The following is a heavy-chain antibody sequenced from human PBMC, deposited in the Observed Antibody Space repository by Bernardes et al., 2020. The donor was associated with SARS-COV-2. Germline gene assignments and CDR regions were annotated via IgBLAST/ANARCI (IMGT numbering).Heavy chain of an antibody. CDR3: ARANYYDSSGYLSYYYGMDV. Sequence: GSLRLSCAASAFTVRNDYMSWLRQTPGKGLEWVSVIYSGGNTYYPGSVKGRFTISRENAKNSLYLQMNSLRAGDTAVYYCARANYYDSSGYLSYYYGMDVWGQGTTVTVSS. CDR2: IYSGGNT. V-gene: IGHV3-53*01. D-gene: IGHD3-22*01. J-gene: IGHJ6*02. CDR1: AFTVRNDY.